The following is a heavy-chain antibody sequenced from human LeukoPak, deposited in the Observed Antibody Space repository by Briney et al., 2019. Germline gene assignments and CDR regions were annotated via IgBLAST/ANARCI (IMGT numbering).Heavy chain of an antibody. CDR3: ARGRPHTQLSYRDDYGDPDFDY. CDR1: GFTFSSYW. Sequence: GGSLRLSCVASGFTFSSYWMSWVRRAPGKGLEWVANIKQDGSEKYYVDSVKGRFTISRDNAKNSLYLQMNSLRAEDTAVYYCARGRPHTQLSYRDDYGDPDFDYWGQGTLVTVSS. D-gene: IGHD4-17*01. CDR2: IKQDGSEK. V-gene: IGHV3-7*01. J-gene: IGHJ4*02.